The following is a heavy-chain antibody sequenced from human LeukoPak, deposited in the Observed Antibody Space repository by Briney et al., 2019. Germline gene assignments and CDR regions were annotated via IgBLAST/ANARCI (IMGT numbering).Heavy chain of an antibody. CDR2: ILSDGSKE. CDR3: AKDPGYSPGGGY. J-gene: IGHJ4*02. Sequence: GGSLRLSCAASGFTFSSYGMHWVRQAPGKGLEWVAVILSDGSKEFYTDSVKGRFTISRDNSKNTLYLQMNSLRAEDTAVYYCAKDPGYSPGGGYWGQGTLVTVSS. V-gene: IGHV3-33*06. D-gene: IGHD6-13*01. CDR1: GFTFSSYG.